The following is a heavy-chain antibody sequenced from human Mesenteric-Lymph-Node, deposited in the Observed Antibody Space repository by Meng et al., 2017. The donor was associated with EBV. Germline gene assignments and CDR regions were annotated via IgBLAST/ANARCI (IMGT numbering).Heavy chain of an antibody. CDR2: VYWDDDK. D-gene: IGHD3-3*01. Sequence: QFTLEGCATALGHPLQTLTLTGTFSGFSLNARGLAVALISQHSGKVLEWLALVYWDDDKRYSPSLKRRLSITKNNSKNQVVLTMADMDPVDTGTYYCAGWSARLEYWGPGTLVTVSS. J-gene: IGHJ4*02. V-gene: IGHV2-5*02. CDR1: GFSLNARGLA. CDR3: AGWSARLEY.